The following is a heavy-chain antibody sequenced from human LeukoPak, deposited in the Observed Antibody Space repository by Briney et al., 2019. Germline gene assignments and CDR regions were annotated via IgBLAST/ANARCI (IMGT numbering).Heavy chain of an antibody. CDR1: GYTFTGYY. J-gene: IGHJ4*02. Sequence: GASVKVSCKASGYTFTGYYIHWVRQAPGQGLEWMGWINPNSGGTNYAQKFQGWVTMTRDTSISTAYMELSRLRSDDTAVYYCARNDYGGNSGVDYWGQGTLVTVSS. D-gene: IGHD4-23*01. V-gene: IGHV1-2*04. CDR3: ARNDYGGNSGVDY. CDR2: INPNSGGT.